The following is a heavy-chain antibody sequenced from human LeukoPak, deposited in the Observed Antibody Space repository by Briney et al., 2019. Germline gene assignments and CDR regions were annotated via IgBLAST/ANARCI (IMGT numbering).Heavy chain of an antibody. CDR1: GYTVTSYT. Sequence: ASVKVSCKASGYTVTSYTFSWVRQAPGQGLEWMGWINPYNGNTDYAQKLQGRVTMTTDTSTSTAYMELRSLRSDDTAVYYCARHSSHSHFYYWGQGTLVTVSS. V-gene: IGHV1-18*01. J-gene: IGHJ4*02. CDR3: ARHSSHSHFYY. D-gene: IGHD3-22*01. CDR2: INPYNGNT.